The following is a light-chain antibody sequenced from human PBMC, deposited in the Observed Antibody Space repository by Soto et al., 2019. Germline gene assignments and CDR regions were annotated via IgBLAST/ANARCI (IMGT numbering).Light chain of an antibody. J-gene: IGLJ2*01. V-gene: IGLV2-14*01. CDR3: SSYTSSSTRVV. CDR1: SSDVGGYNY. Sequence: QSALTQPPSVSGSPGQSITISCTGTSSDVGGYNYVSWYQQHPGKAPKLMIYDVSNRPSGVSNRFSGSKSGNTASLTISALQAEYEADYYCSSYTSSSTRVVFGGGTKLTVL. CDR2: DVS.